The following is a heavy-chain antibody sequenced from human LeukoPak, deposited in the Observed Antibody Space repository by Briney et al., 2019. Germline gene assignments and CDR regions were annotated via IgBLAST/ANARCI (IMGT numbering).Heavy chain of an antibody. Sequence: PSETLSLTCTVSGGSISSSSYYWGWIRQPPGKGLEWIGSIYYSGSTYYNPSLKSRVTISVDTSKNQFSLKLSSVTAADTAVYYCARATYYYDSSGYSGLFAFDIWGQGTMVTVSS. CDR1: GGSISSSSYY. V-gene: IGHV4-39*07. CDR2: IYYSGST. J-gene: IGHJ3*02. D-gene: IGHD3-22*01. CDR3: ARATYYYDSSGYSGLFAFDI.